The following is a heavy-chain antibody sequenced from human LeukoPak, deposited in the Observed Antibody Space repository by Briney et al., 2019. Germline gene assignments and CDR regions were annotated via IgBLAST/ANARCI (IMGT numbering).Heavy chain of an antibody. D-gene: IGHD3-10*01. J-gene: IGHJ4*02. CDR2: IRYDGSNK. CDR1: GFTFSSYG. V-gene: IGHV3-30*02. Sequence: GGSLRLSCAASGFTFSSYGMHWVRQAPGKGLEWVAFIRYDGSNKYYADSVKGRFTISRDNSKNTLYLQMNSLRAEDTAVYYCAKYSDMVRGVISHFDYWGQGTLVTVSS. CDR3: AKYSDMVRGVISHFDY.